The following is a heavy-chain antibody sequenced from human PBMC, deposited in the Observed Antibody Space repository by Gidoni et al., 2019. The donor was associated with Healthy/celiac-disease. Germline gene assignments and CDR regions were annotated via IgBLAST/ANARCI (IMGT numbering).Heavy chain of an antibody. V-gene: IGHV1-18*01. D-gene: IGHD3-22*01. CDR2: ISAYNGNT. CDR3: ARNQYYYDSSGYYRDAFDI. Sequence: QVQLVQSGAEVKKPGASVKVSCKASGYTFTSYGISWVRQAPGQGLEWMGWISAYNGNTNYAQKLQGRVTMTTDTSTSTAYMELRSLRSDDTAVYYCARNQYYYDSSGYYRDAFDIWGQGTMVTVSS. J-gene: IGHJ3*02. CDR1: GYTFTSYG.